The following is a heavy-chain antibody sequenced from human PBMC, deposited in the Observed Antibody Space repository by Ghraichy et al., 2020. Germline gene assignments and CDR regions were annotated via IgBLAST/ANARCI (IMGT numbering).Heavy chain of an antibody. D-gene: IGHD3-22*01. CDR1: GGSISSGGYY. CDR3: ARDNHDYYDSSGYYMDV. V-gene: IGHV4-31*03. J-gene: IGHJ6*03. Sequence: SETLSLTCTVSGGSISSGGYYWSWIRQHPGKGLEWIGYIYYSGSTYYNPSLKSRVTISVDTSKNQFSLKLSSVTAADTAVYYCARDNHDYYDSSGYYMDVWGKGTTVTVSS. CDR2: IYYSGST.